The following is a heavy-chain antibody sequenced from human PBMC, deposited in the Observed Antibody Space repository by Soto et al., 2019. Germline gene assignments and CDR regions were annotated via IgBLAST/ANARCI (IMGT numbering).Heavy chain of an antibody. CDR2: IYYSGST. CDR3: AWGTPDYWYFDL. J-gene: IGHJ2*01. D-gene: IGHD3-16*01. CDR1: GGSISSGGYY. V-gene: IGHV4-31*03. Sequence: QVQLQESGPGLVKPSQTLSLTCTVSGGSISSGGYYWSWIRQHPGKGLEWIGYIYYSGSTYYNPSLKSRVTLSVDTSKNQFALKLSSVTAADTAVYYCAWGTPDYWYFDLWGRGTLVTVSS.